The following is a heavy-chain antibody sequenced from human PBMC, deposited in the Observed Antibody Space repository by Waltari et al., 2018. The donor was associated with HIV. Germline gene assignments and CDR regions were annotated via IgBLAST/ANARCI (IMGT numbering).Heavy chain of an antibody. Sequence: QVELVQSGAAVKKPGASVKVSCKASGYTLTENSIHWVRQAPGHGLEWMGWINPKSGGTKHAQKFQGRVTMTRDTSMSTVYMEVSRLTSDDTAVYYCARGGASTTPRDYNYYGLDVWGQGTTVTVSS. V-gene: IGHV1-2*02. J-gene: IGHJ6*02. CDR2: INPKSGGT. CDR3: ARGGASTTPRDYNYYGLDV. D-gene: IGHD2-2*01. CDR1: GYTLTENS.